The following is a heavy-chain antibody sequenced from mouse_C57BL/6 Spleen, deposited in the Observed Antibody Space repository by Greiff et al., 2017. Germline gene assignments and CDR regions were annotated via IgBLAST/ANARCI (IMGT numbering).Heavy chain of an antibody. CDR2: IDPSDSYT. V-gene: IGHV1-69*01. Sequence: QVQLQQPGAELVMPGASVKLSCKTSGYTFTSYWMHWVKQRPGQGLEWIGEIDPSDSYTNYNQKFKGKSTLTVDKSSSTAYMQLSSLKSEDSAVYYCARGLGRENWFAYWGQGTLVTVSA. D-gene: IGHD4-1*01. J-gene: IGHJ3*01. CDR3: ARGLGRENWFAY. CDR1: GYTFTSYW.